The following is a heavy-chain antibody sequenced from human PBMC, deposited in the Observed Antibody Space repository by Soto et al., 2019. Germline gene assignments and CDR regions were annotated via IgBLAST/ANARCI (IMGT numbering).Heavy chain of an antibody. CDR3: ARDQSSSWPYYYYGMDV. CDR2: ISAYNGNT. Sequence: ASVKVSCKASGYTFTSYGISWVRQAPGQGLEWMGWISAYNGNTNYAQKLQGRVTMTTDTSTSTAYMELRSLRSDDTAVYYCARDQSSSWPYYYYGMDVWGQGTTVTVSS. J-gene: IGHJ6*02. CDR1: GYTFTSYG. D-gene: IGHD6-13*01. V-gene: IGHV1-18*01.